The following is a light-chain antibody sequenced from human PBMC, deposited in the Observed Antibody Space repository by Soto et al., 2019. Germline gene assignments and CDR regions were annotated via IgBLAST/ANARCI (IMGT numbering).Light chain of an antibody. J-gene: IGKJ1*01. CDR1: QDVGRY. V-gene: IGKV1-8*01. CDR3: QHYKNYPWT. CDR2: GAS. Sequence: AIRMTQSPSSLSASAGDRVAIACRASQDVGRYLAWYQQKPGQAPKLLIYGASTLQSGVPSRFSGGGSGTDFTLTISCLQSEDFATYCCQHYKNYPWTFGQGTKVDIK.